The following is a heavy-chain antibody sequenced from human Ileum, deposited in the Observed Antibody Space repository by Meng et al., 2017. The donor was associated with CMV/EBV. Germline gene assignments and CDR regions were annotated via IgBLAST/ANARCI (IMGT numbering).Heavy chain of an antibody. CDR2: INPNSGGT. CDR3: ARDWWNGNSDYFDY. CDR1: GYTFTGYY. D-gene: IGHD4-23*01. J-gene: IGHJ4*02. V-gene: IGHV1-2*02. Sequence: QGQLVQSGAKVKKPGASVKVSCKASGYTFTGYYMQWVRQAPGQGLEWMGWINPNSGGTEYAEKFQGRVTMTRDTSISTVYMELNSLRFDDTAVYYCARDWWNGNSDYFDYWGQGTLVTVSS.